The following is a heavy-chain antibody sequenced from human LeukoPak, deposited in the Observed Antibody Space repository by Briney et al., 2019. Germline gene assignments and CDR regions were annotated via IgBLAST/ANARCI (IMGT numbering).Heavy chain of an antibody. Sequence: GGSLRLSCAASGFTFSSYAMHWVRQAPGKGLEWVAVISYDGSNKYYADYVKGRFTISRDNSKNTLYLQMNSLRAEDTAVYYCARSGILTGYSYDAFDICGQGTMVTVSS. D-gene: IGHD3-9*01. CDR3: ARSGILTGYSYDAFDI. J-gene: IGHJ3*02. CDR2: ISYDGSNK. V-gene: IGHV3-30*04. CDR1: GFTFSSYA.